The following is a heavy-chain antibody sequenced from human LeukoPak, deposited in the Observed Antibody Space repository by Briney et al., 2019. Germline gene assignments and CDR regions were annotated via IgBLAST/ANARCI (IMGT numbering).Heavy chain of an antibody. CDR3: AKRAESNSGPFDY. CDR2: IQDDGRRT. V-gene: IGHV3-30*02. CDR1: GFTFSRYG. J-gene: IGHJ4*02. D-gene: IGHD5-12*01. Sequence: GGSLRLSCEASGFTFSRYGMHWVRQAPGKGLEWVAFIQDDGRRTEYADSVKGRFTISRDNSKNKHYVQMNSLRPEDTALYYCAKRAESNSGPFDYWGQGTVVTVSS.